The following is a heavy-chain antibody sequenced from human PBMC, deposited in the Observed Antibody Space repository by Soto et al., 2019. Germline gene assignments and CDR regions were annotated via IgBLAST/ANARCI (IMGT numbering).Heavy chain of an antibody. CDR2: IYHSGST. CDR1: GGSIRSCNW. Sequence: PSETLSLTCTVSGGSIRSCNWWGWVRQPPGKGLEWIGEIYHSGSTNYNPSLKSRVTISIDRSKNQFYLKLSSVTAADTAVYYCARVPDYWGQGILVTVS. D-gene: IGHD2-2*01. V-gene: IGHV4-4*02. J-gene: IGHJ4*02. CDR3: ARVPDY.